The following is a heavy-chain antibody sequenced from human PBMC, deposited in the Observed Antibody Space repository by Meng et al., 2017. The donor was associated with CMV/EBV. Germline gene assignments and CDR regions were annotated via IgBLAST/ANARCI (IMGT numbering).Heavy chain of an antibody. D-gene: IGHD5-18*01. J-gene: IGHJ4*02. CDR2: IYYSGST. V-gene: IGHV4-61*01. CDR1: GGSGSRGSDD. Sequence: SVSGGSGSRGSDDWSWNRQSPGKGLEWIGYIYYSGSTNYNPSLKSRVTISVDTSKNQFSLKLSSVTAADTAVYYCARINTAMAHFDYWGQGTLVTVSS. CDR3: ARINTAMAHFDY.